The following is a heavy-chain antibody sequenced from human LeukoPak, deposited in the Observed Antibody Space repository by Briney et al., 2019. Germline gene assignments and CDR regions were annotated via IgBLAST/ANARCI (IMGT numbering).Heavy chain of an antibody. V-gene: IGHV3-9*01. CDR1: GFTFDDYA. CDR3: AKDTPRYSSSWYYFDY. Sequence: PGRSLRLSCAASGFTFDDYAMHWVRQAPGKGLEWVSGISWNSGSMGYADSVKGRFTISRDNAKNSLCLQMNSLRAEDTALYYCAKDTPRYSSSWYYFDYWGQGTLVTVSS. D-gene: IGHD6-13*01. J-gene: IGHJ4*02. CDR2: ISWNSGSM.